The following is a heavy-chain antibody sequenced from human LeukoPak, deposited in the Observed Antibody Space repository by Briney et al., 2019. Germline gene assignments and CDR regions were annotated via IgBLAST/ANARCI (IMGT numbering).Heavy chain of an antibody. CDR3: ARSQLPYYYDSSGYVPDY. D-gene: IGHD3-22*01. V-gene: IGHV3-30-3*01. CDR1: GFTFNSYA. J-gene: IGHJ4*02. Sequence: GGSLRLPCAASGFTFNSYAIHWVRQAPGKGLEWVAVISYDGVNKYYADSVKGRFTISRDNSKNTLYLQMNSLRAEDTAVYYCARSQLPYYYDSSGYVPDYWGQGTLVTVSS. CDR2: ISYDGVNK.